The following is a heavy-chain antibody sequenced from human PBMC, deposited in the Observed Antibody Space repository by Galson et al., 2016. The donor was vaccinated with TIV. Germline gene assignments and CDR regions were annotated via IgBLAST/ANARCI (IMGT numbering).Heavy chain of an antibody. J-gene: IGHJ4*02. D-gene: IGHD3-3*02. Sequence: SLRLSCAASGFTFSSHAMSWVRQAPGKGLEWVSAISGSGGVTHYADSVKGRFTISRDNSKNTLHLQMNSLRAEDTAMYYCARSAAFGTRIWYVFDDWGQGSMVTVFS. V-gene: IGHV3-23*01. CDR2: ISGSGGVT. CDR3: ARSAAFGTRIWYVFDD. CDR1: GFTFSSHA.